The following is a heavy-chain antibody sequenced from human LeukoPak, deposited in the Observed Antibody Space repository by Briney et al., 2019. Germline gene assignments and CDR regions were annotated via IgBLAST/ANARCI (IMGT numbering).Heavy chain of an antibody. CDR1: GGTFSSYA. J-gene: IGHJ5*02. CDR2: IIPIFGTA. V-gene: IGHV1-69*13. Sequence: EASVKVSCKASGGTFSSYAISWVRQAPGQGLEWMGGIIPIFGTANYAQKFQGRVTITADESTSTAYMELSSLRSEDTAVYYCARDLGGVDFRFDPWGQGTPVTVSS. CDR3: ARDLGGVDFRFDP. D-gene: IGHD3-16*01.